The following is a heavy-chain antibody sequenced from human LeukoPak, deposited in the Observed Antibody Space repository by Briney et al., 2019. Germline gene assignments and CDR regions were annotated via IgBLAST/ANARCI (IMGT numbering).Heavy chain of an antibody. CDR3: ARGEGDIVVVDSPSGDFDY. Sequence: GRSLRLSCAASGFTFDDYAMHWVRQAPGKGLEWVSGISWNSGSIGYADSVKGRFTISRDNAKNSLYLQMNSLRAEDTAVYYCARGEGDIVVVDSPSGDFDYWGQGTLVTVSS. CDR2: ISWNSGSI. V-gene: IGHV3-9*01. CDR1: GFTFDDYA. D-gene: IGHD2-2*01. J-gene: IGHJ4*02.